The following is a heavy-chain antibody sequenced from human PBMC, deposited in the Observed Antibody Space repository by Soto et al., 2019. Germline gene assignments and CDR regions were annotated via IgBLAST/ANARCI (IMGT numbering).Heavy chain of an antibody. Sequence: GGSLRLSCAASGFTFSSYWMHWVRQAPGKGLVWVSRINSDGSSTSYADSVKGRFTISRDNAKNTLYLQMNSLRAEDTAVYYCAREPFQAHSGWSARGNEYYYYYGMDVWGQGTTVTVSS. CDR3: AREPFQAHSGWSARGNEYYYYYGMDV. J-gene: IGHJ6*02. D-gene: IGHD5-12*01. V-gene: IGHV3-74*01. CDR2: INSDGSST. CDR1: GFTFSSYW.